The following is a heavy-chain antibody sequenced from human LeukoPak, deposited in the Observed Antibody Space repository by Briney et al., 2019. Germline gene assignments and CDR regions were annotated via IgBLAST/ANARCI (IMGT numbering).Heavy chain of an antibody. CDR2: IYTSGST. D-gene: IGHD4-11*01. CDR1: GGSISSYY. J-gene: IGHJ6*03. V-gene: IGHV4-4*07. Sequence: SGTLSLTCTVSGGSISSYYWSWIRQPAGKGLEWIGRIYTSGSTNYNPSLKSRVTMSVDTSKNQFSLKLSSVTAADTAVYYCARDGGGSNYVDYYYYYMDVWGKGTTVTVSS. CDR3: ARDGGGSNYVDYYYYYMDV.